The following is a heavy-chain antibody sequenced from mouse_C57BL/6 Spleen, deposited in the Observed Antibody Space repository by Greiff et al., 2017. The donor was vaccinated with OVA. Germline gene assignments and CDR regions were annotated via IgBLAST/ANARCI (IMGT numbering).Heavy chain of an antibody. CDR3: AREGVYYGSHWYFDV. CDR2: ISYDGSN. J-gene: IGHJ1*03. V-gene: IGHV3-6*01. Sequence: EVQRVESGPGLVKPSQSLSLTCSVTGYSITSGYYWNWIRQFPGNKLEWMGYISYDGSNNYNPSPKNRISITRDTSKNQFFLKLNSVTTEDTATYYCAREGVYYGSHWYFDVWGTGTTVTVSS. D-gene: IGHD1-1*01. CDR1: GYSITSGYY.